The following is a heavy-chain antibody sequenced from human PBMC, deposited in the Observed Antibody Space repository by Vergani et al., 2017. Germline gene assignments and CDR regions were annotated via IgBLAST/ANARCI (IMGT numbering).Heavy chain of an antibody. J-gene: IGHJ3*02. CDR3: AKVGRSEVAGTFGAFDI. Sequence: EVQLLESGGDLVQPGGSLRLSCAASGFTFIMHAMSLVRQAPWKGLEWVSTLSASDRRTHYADSVKGRFTISRDISKNTLFLHMNSLRPEDTAVYYCAKVGRSEVAGTFGAFDIWGQGTMVTVSS. CDR2: LSASDRRT. CDR1: GFTFIMHA. D-gene: IGHD6-19*01. V-gene: IGHV3-23*01.